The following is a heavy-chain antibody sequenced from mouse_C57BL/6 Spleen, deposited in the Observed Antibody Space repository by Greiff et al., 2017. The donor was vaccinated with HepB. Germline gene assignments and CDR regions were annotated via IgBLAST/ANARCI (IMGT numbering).Heavy chain of an antibody. CDR1: GYTFTDYY. J-gene: IGHJ2*01. V-gene: IGHV1-26*01. CDR2: INPNNGGT. D-gene: IGHD3-1*01. CDR3: GRRGLYHYYLDY. Sequence: EVQLQQSGPELVKPGASVKISCKASGYTFTDYYMNWVKQSHGKSLEWIGDINPNNGGTSYNQKFKGKATLTVDKSSSTAYMELRSLTSEDSAVYYGGRRGLYHYYLDYWGQGTTLTVSS.